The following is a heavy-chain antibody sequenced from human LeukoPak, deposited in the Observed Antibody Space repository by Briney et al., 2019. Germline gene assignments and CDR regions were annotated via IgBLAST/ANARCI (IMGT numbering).Heavy chain of an antibody. V-gene: IGHV4-38-2*01. CDR3: ARNSGSYDVGY. CDR2: IYHSGST. CDR1: GYSISSGYY. Sequence: SETLSLTCAVSGYSISSGYYWGWIRQPPGKGLEWIGSIYHSGSTYYNPSLKSRVTISVDTPKNQFSLKLSSVTAADTAVYYCARNSGSYDVGYWGQGTLVTVSS. J-gene: IGHJ4*02. D-gene: IGHD1-26*01.